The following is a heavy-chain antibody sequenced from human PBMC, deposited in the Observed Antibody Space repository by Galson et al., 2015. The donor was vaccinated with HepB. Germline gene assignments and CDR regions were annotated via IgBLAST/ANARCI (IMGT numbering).Heavy chain of an antibody. V-gene: IGHV2-5*02. J-gene: IGHJ4*02. CDR1: GFSLSTSGMS. Sequence: PALVKPTQTLTLTCTFSGFSLSTSGMSVGWIRQPPGKALEWLAIIYRDDGKRYSPSLKTRLSIIKDTSKNQVVLIVTNVDPVDTATYYCARGIWSGDSYERFYFDYWGQGTLVTVSS. CDR2: IYRDDGK. CDR3: ARGIWSGDSYERFYFDY. D-gene: IGHD3-3*01.